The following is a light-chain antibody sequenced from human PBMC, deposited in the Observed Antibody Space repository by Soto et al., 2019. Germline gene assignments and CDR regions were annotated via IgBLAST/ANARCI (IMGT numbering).Light chain of an antibody. V-gene: IGKV4-1*01. CDR1: QSVLYSSNNKKY. J-gene: IGKJ3*01. CDR3: QQYYSTPFT. Sequence: DIVMTQSPDSLAVSLGERATINCKSSQSVLYSSNNKKYLAWYQQKPGQPPKLLIYWASTRESGVPDRFSGSGSGTDFTLTISSLQAEDVAVYYCQQYYSTPFTFGPGNKVDIK. CDR2: WAS.